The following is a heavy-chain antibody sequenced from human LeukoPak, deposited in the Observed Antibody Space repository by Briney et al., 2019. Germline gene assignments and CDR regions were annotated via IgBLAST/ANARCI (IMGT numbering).Heavy chain of an antibody. CDR2: IYYSGST. CDR3: AREPGYYYDTSGETAAFYI. Sequence: SEALSLTCTVSGGSISSGDYYWSWIRQPPGKGLEWIGYIYYSGSTYYNPSLKSRVTISVDTSKNQFSLKLSSVTAADTAVYYCAREPGYYYDTSGETAAFYIWDQGTMVTVSS. CDR1: GGSISSGDYY. V-gene: IGHV4-30-4*08. D-gene: IGHD3-22*01. J-gene: IGHJ3*02.